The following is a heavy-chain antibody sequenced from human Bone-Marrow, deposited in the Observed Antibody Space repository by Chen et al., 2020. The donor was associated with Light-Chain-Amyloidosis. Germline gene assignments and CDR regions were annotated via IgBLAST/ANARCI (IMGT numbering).Heavy chain of an antibody. D-gene: IGHD6-13*01. J-gene: IGHJ6*02. CDR3: ARDMGSSWYHYYGMDV. CDR2: IWYDGSNK. Sequence: QVQLVESGGGVVQPGRSLRLSCAASGSTFSSYGMHWVRQAPGKGLEWVAVIWYDGSNKYYADSVKGRFTISRDNSKNTLYLQMNSLRAEDTAVYYCARDMGSSWYHYYGMDVWGQGTTVTVSS. CDR1: GSTFSSYG. V-gene: IGHV3-33*01.